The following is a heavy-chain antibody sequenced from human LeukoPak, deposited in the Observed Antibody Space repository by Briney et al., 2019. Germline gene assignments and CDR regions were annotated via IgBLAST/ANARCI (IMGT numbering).Heavy chain of an antibody. J-gene: IGHJ4*02. Sequence: GGFLRLSCAAPGFTFSSYAMSWVRQAPGKGLEWGSAISGSGGSTYYADSVKGRFTISRDNSKNTLYLQMNSLRAEDTAVYYCAKDRDTSFDYWGQGTLVTVSS. CDR2: ISGSGGST. D-gene: IGHD3-10*01. CDR1: GFTFSSYA. V-gene: IGHV3-23*01. CDR3: AKDRDTSFDY.